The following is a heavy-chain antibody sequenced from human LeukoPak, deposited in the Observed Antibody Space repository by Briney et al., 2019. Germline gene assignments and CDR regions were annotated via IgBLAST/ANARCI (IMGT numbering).Heavy chain of an antibody. CDR1: GYSFTNYW. CDR2: IYPSDSDI. CDR3: ARAGTSNYRFFDS. D-gene: IGHD4-11*01. J-gene: IGHJ4*02. V-gene: IGHV5-51*01. Sequence: GESLKISCRASGYSFTNYWIGWVRQMPGKGLEWMGIIYPSDSDIRYSPSFQGQVTISADKSINTAYLQWSSLKASDTAIYYCARAGTSNYRFFDSWGQGTLVTVSS.